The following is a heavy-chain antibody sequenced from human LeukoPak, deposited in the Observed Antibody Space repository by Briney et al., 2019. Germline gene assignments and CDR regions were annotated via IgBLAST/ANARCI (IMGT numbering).Heavy chain of an antibody. CDR3: ARGDSSSWYSTHTYFDY. D-gene: IGHD6-13*01. CDR1: GFTFSSYA. Sequence: GGSLRLSCAASGFTFSSYAMRWVRQALGKGLEWVAVISYDGSNKYYADSVKGRFTISRDNSKNTLYLQMNSLRAEDTAVYYCARGDSSSWYSTHTYFDYWGQGTLVTVSS. J-gene: IGHJ4*02. CDR2: ISYDGSNK. V-gene: IGHV3-30-3*01.